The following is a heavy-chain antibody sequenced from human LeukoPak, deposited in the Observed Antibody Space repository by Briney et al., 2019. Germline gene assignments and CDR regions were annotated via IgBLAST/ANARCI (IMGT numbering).Heavy chain of an antibody. CDR1: GGSISSYY. V-gene: IGHV4-59*08. CDR3: ARQPAATAAFDI. Sequence: SETLSLTCTVSGGSISSYYWSWIRQPPGKGREWIAYVHNNGETKHNPSLKSRDTISVDTPNNQISLRLSSVTAADTAMYYCARQPAATAAFDIWGLGTMVTVSS. CDR2: VHNNGET. J-gene: IGHJ3*02. D-gene: IGHD5-18*01.